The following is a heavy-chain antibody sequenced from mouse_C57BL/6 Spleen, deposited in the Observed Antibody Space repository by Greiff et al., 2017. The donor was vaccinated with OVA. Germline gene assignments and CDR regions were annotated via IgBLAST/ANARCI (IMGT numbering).Heavy chain of an antibody. D-gene: IGHD4-1*01. CDR3: VTGTYFDY. CDR1: GYSFTDYN. V-gene: IGHV1-39*01. Sequence: LQESGPELVKPAASVKISCKASGYSFTDYNMNWVKQSNGKSLEWIGVINPNYGTTSYNQNFKGKATLTVDQSSSTAYMQLNSLTSEDSAVYYCVTGTYFDYWGQGTTLTVSS. J-gene: IGHJ2*01. CDR2: INPNYGTT.